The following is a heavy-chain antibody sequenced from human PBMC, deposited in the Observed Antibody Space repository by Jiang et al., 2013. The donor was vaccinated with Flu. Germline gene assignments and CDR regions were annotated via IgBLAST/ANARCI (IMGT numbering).Heavy chain of an antibody. J-gene: IGHJ4*02. Sequence: GSGLVKPSQTLSLTCTVSGGSISSGGYYWSWIRQHPGKGLEWIGYIYYSGSTYYNPSLKSRVTISVDTSKNQFSLKLSSVTAADTAVYYCARFGPGIAVAGSTFPYYFDYWGQGTLVTVSS. CDR2: IYYSGST. V-gene: IGHV4-31*03. D-gene: IGHD6-19*01. CDR1: GGSISSGGYY. CDR3: ARFGPGIAVAGSTFPYYFDY.